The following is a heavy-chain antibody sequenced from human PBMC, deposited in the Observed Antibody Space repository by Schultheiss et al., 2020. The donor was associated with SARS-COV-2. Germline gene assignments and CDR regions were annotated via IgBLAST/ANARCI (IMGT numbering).Heavy chain of an antibody. CDR1: GYSISSGYY. CDR2: IYYSGST. CDR3: AKGPQFTLIRFWTIDY. J-gene: IGHJ4*02. V-gene: IGHV4-38-2*01. Sequence: SETLSLTCAVSGYSISSGYYWGWIRQPPGKGLEWIGSIYYSGSTNYNPSLKSRVTISVDTSKNQFSLKLSSVTAADTAVYYCAKGPQFTLIRFWTIDYWGQGTLVTVSS. D-gene: IGHD3-16*01.